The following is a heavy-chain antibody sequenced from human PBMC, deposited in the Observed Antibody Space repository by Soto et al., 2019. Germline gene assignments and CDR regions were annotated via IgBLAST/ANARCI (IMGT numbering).Heavy chain of an antibody. Sequence: QVQLVQSGAEVKKPGSSVKVSCKASGDTDTNYVISWVRQAPGQGLEWIGGIFPKFGTTYSAQKLQDRLTITADESTSTVYMQLSSMRLDDTAVYYCAAEMNFGKLSVVWGKGTTVTVSS. CDR2: IFPKFGTT. CDR3: AAEMNFGKLSVV. D-gene: IGHD3-16*02. CDR1: GDTDTNYV. J-gene: IGHJ6*04. V-gene: IGHV1-69*01.